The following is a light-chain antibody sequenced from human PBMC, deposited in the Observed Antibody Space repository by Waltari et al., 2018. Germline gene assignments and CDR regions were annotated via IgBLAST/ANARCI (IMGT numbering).Light chain of an antibody. CDR3: QQYNNWPLT. Sequence: EILMTQSPATLSVSPGERATLSCRASQSVSSKLAWYQQKPGQAPRLLIYGASTRATGIPARFSGSGSGTDFPLTISILPSEDFAVYYCQQYNNWPLTFGGGTKVEIK. J-gene: IGKJ4*01. CDR2: GAS. V-gene: IGKV3-15*01. CDR1: QSVSSK.